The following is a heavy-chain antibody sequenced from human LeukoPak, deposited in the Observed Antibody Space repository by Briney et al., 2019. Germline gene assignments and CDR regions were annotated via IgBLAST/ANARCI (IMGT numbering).Heavy chain of an antibody. D-gene: IGHD3-3*01. V-gene: IGHV3-43*01. Sequence: GGSLRLSCAASGFTFDDYTMHWVRQAPGKGLEWVSLISWDGGSTYYADSVKGRFTISRDNSKNTLYLQMNSLRVEDTAVYYCASEIIFGSFDYWGQGTLVTVSS. CDR1: GFTFDDYT. J-gene: IGHJ4*02. CDR3: ASEIIFGSFDY. CDR2: ISWDGGST.